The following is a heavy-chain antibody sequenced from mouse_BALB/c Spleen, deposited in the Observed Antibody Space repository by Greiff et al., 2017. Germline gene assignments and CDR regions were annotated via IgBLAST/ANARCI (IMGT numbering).Heavy chain of an antibody. CDR2: IDPANGNT. D-gene: IGHD2-1*01. CDR1: GFNIKDTY. CDR3: AVIYYGNYAWFAY. J-gene: IGHJ3*01. Sequence: VQLKQSGAELVKPGASVKLSCTASGFNIKDTYMHWVKQRPEQGLEWIGRIDPANGNTKYDPKFQGKATITADTSSNTAYLQLSSLTSEDTAVYYCAVIYYGNYAWFAYWGQGTLVTVSA. V-gene: IGHV14-3*02.